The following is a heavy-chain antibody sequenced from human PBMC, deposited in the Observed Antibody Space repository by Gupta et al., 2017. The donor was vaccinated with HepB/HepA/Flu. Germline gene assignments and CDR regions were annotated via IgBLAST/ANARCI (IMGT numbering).Heavy chain of an antibody. Sequence: QVQLVQSGAEVKKPGASVKVSCKASGYTLTDKYIQWVRQAPGQGLEWMGWINPRSGDTKYTQKFQGRVTLTTDASMSIAYMELSRLRSDDTAVYYCARGGGLATLNAFDFWGQGTRVTVSS. CDR1: GYTLTDKY. V-gene: IGHV1-2*02. D-gene: IGHD3-16*01. J-gene: IGHJ3*01. CDR3: ARGGGLATLNAFDF. CDR2: INPRSGDT.